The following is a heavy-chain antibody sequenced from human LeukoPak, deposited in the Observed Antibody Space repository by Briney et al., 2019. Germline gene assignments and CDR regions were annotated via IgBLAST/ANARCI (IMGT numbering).Heavy chain of an antibody. D-gene: IGHD2-2*01. V-gene: IGHV3-30*18. CDR3: AKAVVPAAIGRNWFDP. Sequence: HSGGSLRLSCAASGFTFSSYSMNWVRQAPGKGLEWVAAISYDGSNKYYADYVKGRFTISRDNSKNTLYLQMNSLRAEDTAVYYCAKAVVPAAIGRNWFDPWGQGTLVTVSS. CDR1: GFTFSSYS. J-gene: IGHJ5*02. CDR2: ISYDGSNK.